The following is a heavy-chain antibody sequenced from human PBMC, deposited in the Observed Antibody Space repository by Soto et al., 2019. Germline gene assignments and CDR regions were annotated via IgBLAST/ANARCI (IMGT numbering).Heavy chain of an antibody. CDR2: IDPSDSYT. CDR3: ARHTLGSHWFDP. V-gene: IGHV5-10-1*01. D-gene: IGHD3-16*01. CDR1: GYRFTSYW. J-gene: IGHJ5*02. Sequence: PGESLKISCXGSGYRFTSYWINWVRQMPGKGLEWMGRIDPSDSYTNYSPSFQGHVTISADKSINTAYLQWSSLKASDTAMYYCARHTLGSHWFDPWGQGTLVTVS.